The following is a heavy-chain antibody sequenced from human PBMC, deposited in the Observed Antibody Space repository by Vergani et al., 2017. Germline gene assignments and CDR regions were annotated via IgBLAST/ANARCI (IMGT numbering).Heavy chain of an antibody. V-gene: IGHV3-7*01. CDR3: ARISGGSAPYLHY. CDR2: IKRDGTET. J-gene: IGHJ4*02. D-gene: IGHD2-15*01. CDR1: GFTFGDYY. Sequence: EVHLEESGGGLVQPGGSLRLSCAASGFTFGDYYMAWIRLAPGKGLDWVASIKRDGTETFYVDCVKGRFTISRDNAKTTLYLQMNSLRDEDRGVYYCARISGGSAPYLHYWGQGTLVTVSS.